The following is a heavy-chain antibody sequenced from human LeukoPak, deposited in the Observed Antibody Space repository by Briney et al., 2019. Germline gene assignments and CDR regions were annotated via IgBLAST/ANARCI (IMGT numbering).Heavy chain of an antibody. CDR1: GYTFTSYY. CDR3: ARDKYDILTGYYFDY. Sequence: ASVKVSCKASGYTFTSYYMHWVRQAPGQGLEWMGIINPSGGSTSYAQKFRGRVTMTRDTSTSTVYMELSSLRSEDTAVYYCARDKYDILTGYYFDYWGQGTLVTVSS. CDR2: INPSGGST. J-gene: IGHJ4*02. D-gene: IGHD3-9*01. V-gene: IGHV1-46*01.